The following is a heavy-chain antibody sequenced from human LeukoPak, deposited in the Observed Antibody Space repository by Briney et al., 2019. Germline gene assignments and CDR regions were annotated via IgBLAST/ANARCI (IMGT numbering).Heavy chain of an antibody. CDR2: IRSKANSYAT. CDR1: GFTFSGSA. V-gene: IGHV3-73*01. Sequence: GSLKLSCAASGFTFSGSAMHWVRQASGKGLEWVGRIRSKANSYATAYAASVKGRFTISRDDSKNTAYLRMNSLKTEDTAVYYCTRHRGYSGYDSDYFDYWGQGTLVTVSS. CDR3: TRHRGYSGYDSDYFDY. J-gene: IGHJ4*02. D-gene: IGHD5-12*01.